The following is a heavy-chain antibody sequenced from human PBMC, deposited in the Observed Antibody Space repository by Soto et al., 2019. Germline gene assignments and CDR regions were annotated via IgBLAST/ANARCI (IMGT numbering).Heavy chain of an antibody. J-gene: IGHJ6*03. Sequence: EVKLVESGGGLVQPGGSLRLSCAASGFTFSNYWMYWVRQAPGQGLVWVSRINSDGSVSSYADSVKGRLTISRDNVKNTLYLQVNSLRVEDTAVYYCARGECVGGSCYSLAGSFYYYMDVWGKGTTVTVFS. V-gene: IGHV3-74*01. CDR3: ARGECVGGSCYSLAGSFYYYMDV. CDR1: GFTFSNYW. CDR2: INSDGSVS. D-gene: IGHD2-15*01.